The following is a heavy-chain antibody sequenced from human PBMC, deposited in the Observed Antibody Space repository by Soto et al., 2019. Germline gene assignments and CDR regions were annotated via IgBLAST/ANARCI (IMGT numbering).Heavy chain of an antibody. CDR2: FDPEDGEA. D-gene: IGHD5-18*01. CDR3: ATESYRYNYGVG. CDR1: GYTLTELS. V-gene: IGHV1-24*01. J-gene: IGHJ4*02. Sequence: ASVKVSCKVSGYTLTELSMHWVRQAPGKGLEWMGGFDPEDGEAMYAQKFQGRVTMTEDTSTDTAYMELSSLRSEDTAVYYCATESYRYNYGVGWGQGTLVTVSS.